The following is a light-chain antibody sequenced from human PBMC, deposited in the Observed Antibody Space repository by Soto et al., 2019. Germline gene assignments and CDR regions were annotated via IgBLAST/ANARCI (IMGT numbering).Light chain of an antibody. J-gene: IGKJ3*01. Sequence: EIVLTQSPGTLSLSPGERATLSCRASQSVSSTYLAWYQHKPGQAPRLLIYGAATRAAGVPDRLSGSGSGTDFTLTISRLEPEDFAVYYCQQYGSSPLFTFGPGTKVDIK. CDR3: QQYGSSPLFT. CDR2: GAA. CDR1: QSVSSTY. V-gene: IGKV3-20*01.